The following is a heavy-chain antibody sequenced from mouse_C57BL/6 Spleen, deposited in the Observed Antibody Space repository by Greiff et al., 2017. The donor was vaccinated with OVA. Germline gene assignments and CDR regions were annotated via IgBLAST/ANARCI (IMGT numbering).Heavy chain of an antibody. V-gene: IGHV1-64*01. J-gene: IGHJ2*01. D-gene: IGHD1-1*01. Sequence: QVQLKQPGAELVKPGASVKLSCKASGYTFTSYWMHWVKQRPGQGLEWIGMIHPNSGSTNYNEKFKSKATLTVDKSSSTAYMQLSSLTSESSAVYYCARCDYGSSFFDYWGQGTTLTVSS. CDR3: ARCDYGSSFFDY. CDR1: GYTFTSYW. CDR2: IHPNSGST.